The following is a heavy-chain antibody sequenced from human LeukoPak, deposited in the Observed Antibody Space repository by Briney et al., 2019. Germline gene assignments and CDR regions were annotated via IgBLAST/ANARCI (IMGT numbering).Heavy chain of an antibody. CDR1: EFPFSSYW. CDR3: ARLTGTTGFDY. Sequence: GGSLRLSCAASEFPFSSYWMSWVRQAPGKGLEWVANIKQDGSDKYYVDSVKGRFTISRDNAKNSLNLQLNSLRADDTAVYYCARLTGTTGFDYWGQGTLVTVSS. CDR2: IKQDGSDK. J-gene: IGHJ4*02. D-gene: IGHD1-1*01. V-gene: IGHV3-7*01.